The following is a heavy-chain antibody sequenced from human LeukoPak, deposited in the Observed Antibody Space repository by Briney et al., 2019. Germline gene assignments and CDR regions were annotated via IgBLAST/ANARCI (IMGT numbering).Heavy chain of an antibody. J-gene: IGHJ4*02. CDR2: IYYSGST. V-gene: IGHV4-39*01. CDR1: GGSISSSSYY. D-gene: IGHD1-26*01. CDR3: ATGWELLFDY. Sequence: SETLSLTCTVSGGSISSSSYYWGWIRQPPGKGLEWIGSIYYSGSTYYNPSLKSRVTISVDTSKNQFSLKLGSVTAADTAVYYCATGWELLFDYWGQGTLVTVSS.